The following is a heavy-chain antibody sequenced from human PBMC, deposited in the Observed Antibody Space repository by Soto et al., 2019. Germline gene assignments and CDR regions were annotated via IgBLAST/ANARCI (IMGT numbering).Heavy chain of an antibody. CDR3: ARDRKLSKEY. V-gene: IGHV3-30-3*01. J-gene: IGHJ4*02. CDR2: ISYDGSNK. D-gene: IGHD4-4*01. CDR1: GFTFSSYA. Sequence: PGGSLRLSCAASGFTFSSYAMHWVRQAPGKGLEWVAVISYDGSNKYYADSVKGRFTISRDNSKNTLYLQMNSLRAEDTAVYYCARDRKLSKEYWGQGTLVTVSS.